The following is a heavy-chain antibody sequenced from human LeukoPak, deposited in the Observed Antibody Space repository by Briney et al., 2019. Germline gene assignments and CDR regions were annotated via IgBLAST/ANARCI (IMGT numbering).Heavy chain of an antibody. J-gene: IGHJ5*02. V-gene: IGHV3-21*01. CDR1: GFTFSSYA. Sequence: PGGSLRLSCAASGFTFSSYAMSWVRQAPGKGLEWVSSISSSSSYIYYADSVKGRFTISRDNAKNSLYLQMNSLRAEDTAVYYCAREDSSWYSAWGQGTLVTVSS. CDR3: AREDSSWYSA. D-gene: IGHD6-13*01. CDR2: ISSSSSYI.